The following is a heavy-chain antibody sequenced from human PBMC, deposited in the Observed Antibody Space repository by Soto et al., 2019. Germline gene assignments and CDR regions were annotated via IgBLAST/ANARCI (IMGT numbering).Heavy chain of an antibody. CDR1: GYTFTGYY. Sequence: QVQLVQSGAEVKKPGASVKVSCKASGYTFTGYYMHWVRQAPGQGLEWMGWINPNSGGTNYAQKFQGRGTMTRDTSISTAYMELSRLRSDDTAVYYCARPLGYSGSYAPFDYWGQGTLVTVSS. V-gene: IGHV1-2*02. D-gene: IGHD1-26*01. CDR3: ARPLGYSGSYAPFDY. J-gene: IGHJ4*02. CDR2: INPNSGGT.